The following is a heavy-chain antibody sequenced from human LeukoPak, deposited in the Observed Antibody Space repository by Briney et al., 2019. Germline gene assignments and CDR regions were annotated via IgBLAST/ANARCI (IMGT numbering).Heavy chain of an antibody. Sequence: TGGSLRLSCAASGFTFSSYAMSWVRQAPGKGLEWVSAISGSGGSTYYADSVKGRFTISRDNSKNTLYLQMNSLRAEDTAVYYCAKNIPHISSSWYSGADYWGQGTLVTVSS. CDR1: GFTFSSYA. CDR3: AKNIPHISSSWYSGADY. D-gene: IGHD6-13*01. CDR2: ISGSGGST. V-gene: IGHV3-23*01. J-gene: IGHJ4*02.